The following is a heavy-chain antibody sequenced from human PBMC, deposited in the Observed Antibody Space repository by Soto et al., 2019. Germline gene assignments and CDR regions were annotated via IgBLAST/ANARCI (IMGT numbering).Heavy chain of an antibody. J-gene: IGHJ4*02. CDR3: AKFFVETGSNSGWPWSFHY. CDR1: GFTFSNYA. D-gene: IGHD6-25*01. CDR2: ISGSGGTT. Sequence: EVQLLESGGGLVQPGRSLRLSCAASGFTFSNYALSWVRQAPGQGLDWVSAISGSGGTTYYADSVKGRLTNSRDNSKNTLFLQMNSLRAEDAAVYYCAKFFVETGSNSGWPWSFHYWGQGTLVTVSS. V-gene: IGHV3-23*01.